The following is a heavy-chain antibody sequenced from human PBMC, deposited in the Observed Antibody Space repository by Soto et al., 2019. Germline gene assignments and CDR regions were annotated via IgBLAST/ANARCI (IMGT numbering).Heavy chain of an antibody. D-gene: IGHD3-22*01. CDR3: ARGTHSSGYYYYYYGMDV. V-gene: IGHV3-30-3*01. Sequence: PGGSLRLSCAASGFTFSSYAMHWVRQAPGKGLEWVAVISYDGSNKYYADSVKGRFTISRDNSKNTLYLQMNSLRAEDTAVYYCARGTHSSGYYYYYYGMDVWGQGTTVTVSS. CDR1: GFTFSSYA. J-gene: IGHJ6*02. CDR2: ISYDGSNK.